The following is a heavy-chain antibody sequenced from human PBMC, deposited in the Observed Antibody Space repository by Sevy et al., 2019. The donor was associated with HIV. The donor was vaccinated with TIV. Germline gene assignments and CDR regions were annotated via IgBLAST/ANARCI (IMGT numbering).Heavy chain of an antibody. Sequence: SEIRSLTCTVSGGSITSLYWNWIRQPPGKGLEWIANIYYNGHINYNPSLKSRVTLSLDTSKNQFSLRLSSVTAADTAMYYCAGENAWGRGYSWGQGTLVTVSS. CDR3: AGENAWGRGYS. V-gene: IGHV4-59*08. CDR2: IYYNGHI. J-gene: IGHJ4*02. CDR1: GGSITSLY. D-gene: IGHD1-26*01.